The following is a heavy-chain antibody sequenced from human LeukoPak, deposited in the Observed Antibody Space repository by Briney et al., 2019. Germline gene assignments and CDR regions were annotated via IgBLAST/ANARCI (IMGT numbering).Heavy chain of an antibody. D-gene: IGHD2-15*01. J-gene: IGHJ4*02. CDR2: ISSSSSYI. CDR3: ASSSGGGRLDY. V-gene: IGHV3-21*01. Sequence: PGGSLRLSCAASGFTFSSYSMNWVRQAPGKGLEWVSSISSSSSYIHYADSVEGRFTISRDNAKNSLYLQMNSLRAEDTAVYYCASSSGGGRLDYWGQGTLVTVSS. CDR1: GFTFSSYS.